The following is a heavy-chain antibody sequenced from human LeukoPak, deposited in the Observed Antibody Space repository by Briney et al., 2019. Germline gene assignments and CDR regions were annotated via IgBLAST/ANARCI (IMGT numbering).Heavy chain of an antibody. D-gene: IGHD1-26*01. Sequence: SETLSLTCAVYGGSFSGYYWSWIRQPPGKGLEWIGEINHSGSTKYNPSLKSRVTISVDTSKNQFSLKLRSVTAADTAVYYWARGVGPTTAQSTFDYWGQGALVTVSS. CDR2: INHSGST. V-gene: IGHV4-34*01. J-gene: IGHJ4*02. CDR3: ARGVGPTTAQSTFDY. CDR1: GGSFSGYY.